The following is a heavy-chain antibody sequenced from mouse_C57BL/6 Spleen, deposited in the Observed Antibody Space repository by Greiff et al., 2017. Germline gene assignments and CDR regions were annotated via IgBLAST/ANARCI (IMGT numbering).Heavy chain of an antibody. J-gene: IGHJ4*01. CDR2: IYPGDGDT. D-gene: IGHD2-10*02. Sequence: QVQLKESGPELVKPGASVKISCKASGYAFSSSWMNWVKQRPGKGLEWIGRIYPGDGDTNYNGKFKGKATLTADKSSSTAYMQLSSLTSEDSAVYFCARGGYGLYAMDYWGQGTSVTVSS. V-gene: IGHV1-82*01. CDR1: GYAFSSSW. CDR3: ARGGYGLYAMDY.